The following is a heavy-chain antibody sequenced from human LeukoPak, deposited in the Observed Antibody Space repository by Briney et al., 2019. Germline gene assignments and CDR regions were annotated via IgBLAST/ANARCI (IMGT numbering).Heavy chain of an antibody. CDR3: ARACGDCYYYYYYGMDV. V-gene: IGHV3-7*01. CDR2: IKQDGSEK. CDR1: GFTFSSYW. D-gene: IGHD2-21*02. Sequence: GGSLRLSCAASGFTFSSYWMSWVRQAPGKGLEWVANIKQDGSEKYYVDSVKGRFTISRDNAKNSLYLQMNSLRAEDTAVYYCARACGDCYYYYYYGMDVWGQGTTVTVSS. J-gene: IGHJ6*02.